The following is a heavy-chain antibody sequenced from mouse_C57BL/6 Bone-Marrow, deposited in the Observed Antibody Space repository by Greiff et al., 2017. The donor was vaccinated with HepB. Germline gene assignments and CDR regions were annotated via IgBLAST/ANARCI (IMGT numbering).Heavy chain of an antibody. Sequence: EVNVVESGGGLVKPGGSLKLSCAASGFTFSSYTMSWVRQTPEKRLEWVATISGGGGNTYYPDSVKGRFTISRDNATNTLYLQMSSLRSEDTALYYCARHERGDYWGQGTTLTVSS. CDR3: ARHERGDY. CDR1: GFTFSSYT. CDR2: ISGGGGNT. J-gene: IGHJ2*01. V-gene: IGHV5-9*01.